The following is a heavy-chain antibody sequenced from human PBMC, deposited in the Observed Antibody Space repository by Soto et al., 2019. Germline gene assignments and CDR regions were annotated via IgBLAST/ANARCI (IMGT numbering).Heavy chain of an antibody. V-gene: IGHV1-46*01. Sequence: GASVKVSCKASGYTFTSYYMHWVRQAPGQGLEWMGIINPSGGSTSYAQKFQGRVTMTRDTSTSTVYMELSSLRSEDTAVYYCARAYHFWSGQHMDGYYYGMDVWGQGTTVTVSS. CDR1: GYTFTSYY. CDR2: INPSGGST. J-gene: IGHJ6*02. CDR3: ARAYHFWSGQHMDGYYYGMDV. D-gene: IGHD3-3*02.